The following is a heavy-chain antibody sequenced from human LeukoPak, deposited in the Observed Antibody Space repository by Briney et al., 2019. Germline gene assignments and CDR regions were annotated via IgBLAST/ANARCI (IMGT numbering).Heavy chain of an antibody. CDR1: GFTFDDYA. CDR2: ISWNSGSI. J-gene: IGHJ6*03. D-gene: IGHD3-10*01. V-gene: IGHV3-9*01. CDR3: AKDRVRGVDYMDV. Sequence: HPGGSLRLSCAASGFTFDDYAMHWVRQAPGKGLEWVSGISWNSGSIGYADSVKGRFTIFRDNAKNSLYLQMNSLRAEDTALYYCAKDRVRGVDYMDVWGKGTTVTVSS.